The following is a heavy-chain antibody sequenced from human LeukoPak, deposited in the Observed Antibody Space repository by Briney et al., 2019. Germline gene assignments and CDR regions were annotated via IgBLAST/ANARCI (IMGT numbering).Heavy chain of an antibody. Sequence: ASVKVSCKASGYTFTSYYMHWVRQAPGQGLEWMGIINPSGGSTSYAQKFQGRVTMTRDTSTSTAYMELSSLRSEDTAVYYCASLMDYYDIASAFDIWGQGTMVTVSS. CDR1: GYTFTSYY. V-gene: IGHV1-46*01. CDR2: INPSGGST. J-gene: IGHJ3*02. CDR3: ASLMDYYDIASAFDI. D-gene: IGHD3-22*01.